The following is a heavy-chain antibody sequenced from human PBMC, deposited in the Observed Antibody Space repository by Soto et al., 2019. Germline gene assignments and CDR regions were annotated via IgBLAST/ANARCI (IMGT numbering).Heavy chain of an antibody. V-gene: IGHV1-18*01. Sequence: ASVKVSCKASGYTFTSYGISWVRQAPGQGLEWMGWISAYNGNTNYAQKLQGRVTMTTDTSTSIAYMELRSLRSDDTAVYYCARVDCRSTSCHRDYYYYGMDVWG. CDR2: ISAYNGNT. CDR1: GYTFTSYG. D-gene: IGHD2-2*02. CDR3: ARVDCRSTSCHRDYYYYGMDV. J-gene: IGHJ6*02.